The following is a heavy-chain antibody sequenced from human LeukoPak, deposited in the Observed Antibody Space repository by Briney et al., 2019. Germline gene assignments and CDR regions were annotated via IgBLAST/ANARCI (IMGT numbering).Heavy chain of an antibody. CDR3: ARGGAS. V-gene: IGHV3-74*01. J-gene: IGHJ5*02. CDR2: INSEGSST. Sequence: GGSLRLSCAASGFTLSTYWMHWVRQAPGKGLVWVSRINSEGSSTTYADSVKGRFTISRDNAKNILYLQMNSLRAEDTAVYYCARGGASWGQGTLVTVSS. D-gene: IGHD4/OR15-4a*01. CDR1: GFTLSTYW.